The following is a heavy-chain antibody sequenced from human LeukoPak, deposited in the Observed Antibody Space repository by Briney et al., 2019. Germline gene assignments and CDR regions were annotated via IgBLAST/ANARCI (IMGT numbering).Heavy chain of an antibody. D-gene: IGHD6-13*01. CDR2: INSDGSST. V-gene: IGHV3-74*01. Sequence: GGSLRLSCAASGFSFSSYWMYWVRQAPGKGLVWVSRINSDGSSTNYADSVKGRFIISRDNAKKTVYLQMNSLRGEDTAVYYCARGAGGDSDRWYDYWGQGTLVTVSS. CDR3: ARGAGGDSDRWYDY. CDR1: GFSFSSYW. J-gene: IGHJ4*02.